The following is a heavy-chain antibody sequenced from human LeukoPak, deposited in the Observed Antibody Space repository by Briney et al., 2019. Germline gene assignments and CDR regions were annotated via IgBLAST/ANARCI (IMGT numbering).Heavy chain of an antibody. D-gene: IGHD3-22*01. CDR1: GYTFTNYD. J-gene: IGHJ3*01. Sequence: ASVKVSCKASGYTFTNYDINWVRQATGQGLEWMGWMNPNSGNTGYAQKFQGRVTMTRNTSISTAYMELNSLTSEDTAVYYCASDTSHTGGYYYREDAFDVWGQGTMVTVSS. CDR2: MNPNSGNT. CDR3: ASDTSHTGGYYYREDAFDV. V-gene: IGHV1-8*01.